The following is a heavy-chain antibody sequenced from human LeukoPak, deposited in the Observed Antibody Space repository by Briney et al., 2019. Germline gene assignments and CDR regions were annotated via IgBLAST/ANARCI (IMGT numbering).Heavy chain of an antibody. V-gene: IGHV3-21*01. CDR3: ARDRVFGVVIGQDY. CDR2: ISSSSSYI. CDR1: GFTFSSYS. J-gene: IGHJ4*02. D-gene: IGHD3-3*01. Sequence: GGSLRLSCAASGFTFSSYSMNWVRQAPGKGLEWVSSISSSSSYIYYADSVKGRFTISRDNAKNSLYLRMNSLRAEDTAVYYCARDRVFGVVIGQDYWGQGTLVTVSS.